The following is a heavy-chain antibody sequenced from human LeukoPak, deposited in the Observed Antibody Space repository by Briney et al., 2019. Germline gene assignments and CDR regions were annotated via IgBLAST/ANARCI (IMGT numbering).Heavy chain of an antibody. D-gene: IGHD6-13*01. Sequence: PGRSLRLSCAASGFTFSSYAMHWVRQAPGKGLEWVAVISYDGSNKYYADSVKGRFTISRDNSKNTLYLQMNSLRAEDTAVYYCARDRVSSSWYPYYYYGMDVWGQGTTVTVSS. V-gene: IGHV3-30-3*01. CDR2: ISYDGSNK. J-gene: IGHJ6*02. CDR1: GFTFSSYA. CDR3: ARDRVSSSWYPYYYYGMDV.